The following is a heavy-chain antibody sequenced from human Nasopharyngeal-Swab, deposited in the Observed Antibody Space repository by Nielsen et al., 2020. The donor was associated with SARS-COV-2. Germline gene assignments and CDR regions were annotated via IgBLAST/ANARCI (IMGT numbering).Heavy chain of an antibody. V-gene: IGHV3-30-3*01. CDR3: ARPYSGSYFHGMDV. J-gene: IGHJ6*02. CDR2: ISYDGSNK. Sequence: VRQAPGKGLEWVAVISYDGSNKYYADSVKGRFTISRDNSKNTLYLQMNSLRAEDTAVYYCARPYSGSYFHGMDVWGQGTTGTVSS. D-gene: IGHD1-26*01.